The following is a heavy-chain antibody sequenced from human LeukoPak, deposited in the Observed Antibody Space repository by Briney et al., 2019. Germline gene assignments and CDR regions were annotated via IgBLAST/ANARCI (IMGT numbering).Heavy chain of an antibody. CDR3: ARSPVGVRKKHDF. J-gene: IGHJ4*02. Sequence: ASVTVSCKASGYTFTSYDINWVRQATGQGLEWMGWMNPNSGNTGYAQKFQGRVTMTRDTSISTAYMELNSLTSEDTAVYYCARSPVGVRKKHDFWGQGTLVIVSS. CDR2: MNPNSGNT. CDR1: GYTFTSYD. D-gene: IGHD3-10*01. V-gene: IGHV1-8*01.